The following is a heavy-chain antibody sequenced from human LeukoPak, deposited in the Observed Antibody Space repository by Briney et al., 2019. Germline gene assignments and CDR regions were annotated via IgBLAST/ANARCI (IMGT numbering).Heavy chain of an antibody. J-gene: IGHJ6*03. CDR3: ARDLADTAMANYYMDV. V-gene: IGHV1-69*13. CDR1: GGTFSSYA. CDR2: IIPIFGTA. Sequence: GASVKVSCKASGGTFSSYAISWVRQAPGQGLEWMGGIIPIFGTANYAQKFQGRVTITADESTSTAYMELSSLRSEDTAVYYCARDLADTAMANYYMDVWGKGTTVTVSS. D-gene: IGHD5-18*01.